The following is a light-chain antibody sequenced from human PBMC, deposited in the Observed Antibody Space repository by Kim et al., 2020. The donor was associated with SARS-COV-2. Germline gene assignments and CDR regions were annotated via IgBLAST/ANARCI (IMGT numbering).Light chain of an antibody. Sequence: SYERTQPPSVSVAPGKTARITCGGNNIGSKSVHWYQQKPGQAPVLVIYYDSDRPSGSPERFSGSNSGNTATLTISRVEAGDEADYYCQLWDSSSDHRVFGGGTQLTV. V-gene: IGLV3-21*04. CDR1: NIGSKS. CDR2: YDS. J-gene: IGLJ3*02. CDR3: QLWDSSSDHRV.